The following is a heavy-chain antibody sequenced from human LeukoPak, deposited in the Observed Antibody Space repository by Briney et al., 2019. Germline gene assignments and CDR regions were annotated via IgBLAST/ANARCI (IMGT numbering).Heavy chain of an antibody. J-gene: IGHJ4*02. V-gene: IGHV3-21*01. CDR2: ISSSGSYI. CDR3: AKVYFDILTGYYRGPNFDY. Sequence: GGSLRLSCAASGFTFTTYTMNWVRQAPGKGLEWVSDISSSGSYIDYADSVKGRFTISRDNAKNSLYLQMNSLRAEDTAVYYCAKVYFDILTGYYRGPNFDYWGQGTLVTVSS. CDR1: GFTFTTYT. D-gene: IGHD3-9*01.